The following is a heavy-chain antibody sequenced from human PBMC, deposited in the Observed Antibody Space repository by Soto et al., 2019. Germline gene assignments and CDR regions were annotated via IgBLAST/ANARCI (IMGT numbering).Heavy chain of an antibody. CDR2: ISGSGAIT. CDR3: AKDRQYRSYYESAGHYNN. CDR1: GFTFKNCD. J-gene: IGHJ4*02. V-gene: IGHV3-23*01. Sequence: EVQLLESGGGLVQPGGSLRLSCVSSGFTFKNCDMRWVRQAPGKGLEWVSGISGSGAITYYAESVRGRFTISRDNSKNTLYLQLYSLGAEDTAIYYCAKDRQYRSYYESAGHYNNWGQGTLVTVSS. D-gene: IGHD3-9*01.